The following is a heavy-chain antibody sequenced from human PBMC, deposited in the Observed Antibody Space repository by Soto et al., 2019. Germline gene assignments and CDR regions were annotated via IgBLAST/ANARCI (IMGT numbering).Heavy chain of an antibody. V-gene: IGHV3-30*18. Sequence: GGSLRLSCAASGFSISDYGMEWVRQAPGKGLEWVALISYGGSNTYYAGSVKGRFTISRDNSKDTLFLQMTGLRREDTAVYYCAKGAGDRLSLGMDVWGQGTTVTVSS. CDR2: ISYGGSNT. J-gene: IGHJ6*02. CDR3: AKGAGDRLSLGMDV. CDR1: GFSISDYG. D-gene: IGHD1-26*01.